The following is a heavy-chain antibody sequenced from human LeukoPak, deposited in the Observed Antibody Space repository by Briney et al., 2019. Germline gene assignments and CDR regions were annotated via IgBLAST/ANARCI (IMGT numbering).Heavy chain of an antibody. D-gene: IGHD1-14*01. V-gene: IGHV1-2*06. J-gene: IGHJ4*02. CDR1: GYTFTAYC. Sequence: VKVSCKASGYTFTAYCMHWVRQAPGQGLEWMGRINPNSGATIYAQNCQGRVTMTTDTSISTAYMELTRLGSDDTAVYYCARTGSFDYWGQGTLVTVSS. CDR3: ARTGSFDY. CDR2: INPNSGAT.